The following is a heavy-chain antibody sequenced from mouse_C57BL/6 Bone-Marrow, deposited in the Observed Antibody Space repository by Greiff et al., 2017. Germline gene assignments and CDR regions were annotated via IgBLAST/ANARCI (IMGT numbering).Heavy chain of an antibody. J-gene: IGHJ3*01. V-gene: IGHV2-2*01. CDR2: IWSGGST. CDR1: GFSLTSYG. Sequence: VMLVESGPGLVQPSQSLSITCTVSGFSLTSYGVHWVRQSPGKGLEWLGVIWSGGSTDYNAAFISRLSISKDNSKSQVFFKMNSLQADDTAIYYCARGGGDYIFAYWGQGTLVTVSA. CDR3: ARGGGDYIFAY. D-gene: IGHD2-4*01.